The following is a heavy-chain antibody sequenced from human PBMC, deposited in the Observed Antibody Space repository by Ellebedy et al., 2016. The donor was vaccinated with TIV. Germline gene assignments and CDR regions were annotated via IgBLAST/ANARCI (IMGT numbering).Heavy chain of an antibody. J-gene: IGHJ4*02. V-gene: IGHV4-39*07. CDR1: GGSISSSSYY. D-gene: IGHD6-13*01. Sequence: MPGGSLRLSCTVSGGSISSSSYYWGWIRQPPGKGREWFGSIYYSGSTYYNPSLKSRVPISVDTSKNQFSFKLSSVTAADRAVYDCARGLGIARYWGQGTLVTVSS. CDR3: ARGLGIARY. CDR2: IYYSGST.